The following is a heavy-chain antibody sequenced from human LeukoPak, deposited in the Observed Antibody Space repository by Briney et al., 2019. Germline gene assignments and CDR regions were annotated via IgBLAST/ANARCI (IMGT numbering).Heavy chain of an antibody. CDR1: GGSISSYY. J-gene: IGHJ5*02. Sequence: SETLSLACTVSGGSISSYYWSWIRQPPGKGLEWIGYIYYSGSTNYNPSLKSRVTISVDTSKNQFSLKLSSVTAADTAVYYCARARRIGWFDPWGQGTLVTVSS. V-gene: IGHV4-59*01. CDR2: IYYSGST. CDR3: ARARRIGWFDP.